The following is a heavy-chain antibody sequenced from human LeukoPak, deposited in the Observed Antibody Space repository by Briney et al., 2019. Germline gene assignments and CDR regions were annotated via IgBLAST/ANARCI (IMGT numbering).Heavy chain of an antibody. CDR1: RLTFSSYD. CDR2: ISSSGETI. J-gene: IGHJ1*01. D-gene: IGHD2-2*01. Sequence: GGSLRLSCAAARLTFSSYDMYWVRQAPGKGLEWVAYISSSGETIYYAASVKGRFTISRDNANKSLYLRMNSLRVEDTAIYYCIPPAAGLRRTISTEYFQHWGQGALVTVSS. CDR3: IPPAAGLRRTISTEYFQH. V-gene: IGHV3-48*03.